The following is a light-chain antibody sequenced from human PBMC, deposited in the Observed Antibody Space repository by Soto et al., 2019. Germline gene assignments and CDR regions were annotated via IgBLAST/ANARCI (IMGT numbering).Light chain of an antibody. J-gene: IGKJ3*01. CDR3: QQYGSSPFT. Sequence: EIVLTQSPGTLSLSPGERATLSCRASQSVSNDFLAWYQQNPGQAPRLLIYGASNRATGIPAKFSGSGSGTDFTLNISRLEPEDFAMYYCQQYGSSPFTFGPGTKVDI. CDR2: GAS. CDR1: QSVSNDF. V-gene: IGKV3-20*01.